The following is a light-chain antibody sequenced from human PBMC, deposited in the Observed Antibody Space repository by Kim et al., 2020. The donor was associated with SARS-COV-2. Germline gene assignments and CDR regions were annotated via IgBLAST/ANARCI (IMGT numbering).Light chain of an antibody. CDR3: SAWDSSLSAWV. CDR1: SNNVGDQG. CDR2: RNN. V-gene: IGLV10-54*04. J-gene: IGLJ3*02. Sequence: QAGLTQPPSVSKGLRQTATLTCTGNSNNVGDQGSAWLQQLQGHPPNLLSYRNNNRPSGISEKFSASRSGNTASLTITGLLPEDEADYYCSAWDSSLSAWVLGGGTQLTVL.